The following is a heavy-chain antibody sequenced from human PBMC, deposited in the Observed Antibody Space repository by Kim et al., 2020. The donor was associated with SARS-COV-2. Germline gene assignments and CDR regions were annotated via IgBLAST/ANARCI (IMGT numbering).Heavy chain of an antibody. V-gene: IGHV3-15*01. J-gene: IGHJ3*02. D-gene: IGHD3-22*01. Sequence: RFTISRDDSKNTLYLQMNSLKTEDTAVYYCTTVRWPNYYDSSGYSDAFDIWGQGTMVTVSS. CDR3: TTVRWPNYYDSSGYSDAFDI.